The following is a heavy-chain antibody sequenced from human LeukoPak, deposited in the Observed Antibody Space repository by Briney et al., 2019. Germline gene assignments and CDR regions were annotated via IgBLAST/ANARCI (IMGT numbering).Heavy chain of an antibody. V-gene: IGHV4-39*07. CDR2: IYYSGST. CDR3: ARPSYGDLAPDY. CDR1: GGSFSSGGYY. Sequence: PSETLSLTCTVSGGSFSSGGYYWGWIRQPPGKGLEWIGSIYYSGSTYYNPSLKSRVTISVDTSKDQFSLKLSSVTAADTAVYYCARPSYGDLAPDYWGQGTLVTVSS. J-gene: IGHJ4*02. D-gene: IGHD4-17*01.